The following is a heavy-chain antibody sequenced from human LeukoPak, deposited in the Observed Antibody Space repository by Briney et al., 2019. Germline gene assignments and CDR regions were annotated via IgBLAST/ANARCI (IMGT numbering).Heavy chain of an antibody. V-gene: IGHV3-21*01. CDR3: ARGETAMVARYYFDY. CDR1: GFTFSSYS. Sequence: GGSLRLSCAASGFTFSSYSMNWVRQAPGKGLEWVSSISSSSSYIYYADSVKGRFTISRDNAKNSLYLQMNSLRAEDTAVCYCARGETAMVARYYFDYWGQGTLVTVSS. D-gene: IGHD5-18*01. CDR2: ISSSSSYI. J-gene: IGHJ4*02.